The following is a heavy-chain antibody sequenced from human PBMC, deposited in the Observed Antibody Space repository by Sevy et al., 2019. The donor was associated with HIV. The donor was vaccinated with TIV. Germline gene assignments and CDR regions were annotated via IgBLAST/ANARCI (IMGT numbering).Heavy chain of an antibody. CDR2: IYHSGST. J-gene: IGHJ4*02. CDR1: GGSISSYY. Sequence: SQTLSLTCTVSGGSISSYYWNWIRQSPGKGLEWIGYIYHSGSTNYNPSLTSRVTISVDTSKNQFSPKLSSVTAADTAVYYCARDRTRGGFDSWGQGTLVTVSS. CDR3: ARDRTRGGFDS. V-gene: IGHV4-59*01. D-gene: IGHD2-15*01.